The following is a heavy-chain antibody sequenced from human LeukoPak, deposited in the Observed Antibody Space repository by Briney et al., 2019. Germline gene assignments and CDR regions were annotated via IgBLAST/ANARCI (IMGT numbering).Heavy chain of an antibody. CDR1: GGTFSSYA. D-gene: IGHD3-10*01. V-gene: IGHV1-69*13. CDR3: ASGLTYYGSGSYPY. CDR2: IIPIFGTA. J-gene: IGHJ4*02. Sequence: GASVKVSCTASGGTFSSYAISWVRQAPGQGLEWMGGIIPIFGTANYAQKFQGRVTITADESTSTAYMELSSLRSEDTAVYYCASGLTYYGSGSYPYWGQGTLVTVSS.